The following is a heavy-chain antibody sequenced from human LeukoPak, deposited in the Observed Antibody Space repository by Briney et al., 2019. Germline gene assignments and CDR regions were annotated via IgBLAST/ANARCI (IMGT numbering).Heavy chain of an antibody. D-gene: IGHD6-13*01. V-gene: IGHV1-8*01. J-gene: IGHJ5*02. CDR3: ARARPGYSSRWYRYWFDP. Sequence: GASVKVSCKASGYTFTSYAMNWVRQATGQGLEWMGCMNPNSGNTGYAQKFQGRVTMPRNTSISTAYMELSSLRSEHTAVYYCARARPGYSSRWYRYWFDPWGQGTLVTVSS. CDR2: MNPNSGNT. CDR1: GYTFTSYA.